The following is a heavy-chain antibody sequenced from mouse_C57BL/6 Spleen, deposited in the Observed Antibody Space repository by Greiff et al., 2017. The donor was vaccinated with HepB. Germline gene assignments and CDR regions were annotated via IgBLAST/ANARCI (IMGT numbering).Heavy chain of an antibody. CDR1: GFTFSSYA. Sequence: EVKLVESGGGLVKPGGSLKLSCAASGFTFSSYAMSWVRQTPEKRLEWVATISDGGSYTYYPDNVKGRFTISRDNAKNNLYLQMSHLKSEDTAMDYCARTAGWYFDVWGTGTTVTVSS. CDR2: ISDGGSYT. V-gene: IGHV5-4*03. J-gene: IGHJ1*03. CDR3: ARTAGWYFDV.